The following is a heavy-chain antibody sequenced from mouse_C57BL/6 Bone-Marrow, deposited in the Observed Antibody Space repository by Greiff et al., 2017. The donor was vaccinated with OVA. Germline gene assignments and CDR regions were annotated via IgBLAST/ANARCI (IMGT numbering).Heavy chain of an antibody. Sequence: VKLMESGAELVKPGASVKMSCKASGYTFTTYPIEWMKQNHGKSLEWIGNFHPYNDDTKYNEKFKGKATLTVEKSSSTVYLELSRLTSDDSAVYYCARPGDYDGDWFAYWGQGTLVTDSA. CDR2: FHPYNDDT. D-gene: IGHD2-4*01. V-gene: IGHV1-47*01. J-gene: IGHJ3*01. CDR1: GYTFTTYP. CDR3: ARPGDYDGDWFAY.